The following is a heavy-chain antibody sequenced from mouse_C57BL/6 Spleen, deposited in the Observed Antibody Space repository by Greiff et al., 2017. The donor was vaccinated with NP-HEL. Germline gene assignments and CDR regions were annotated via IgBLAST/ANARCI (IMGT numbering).Heavy chain of an antibody. D-gene: IGHD2-5*01. J-gene: IGHJ1*03. V-gene: IGHV1-54*01. CDR3: ARHYSNTGYFDV. CDR1: GCAFTNYL. CDR2: INPGSGGT. Sequence: QVQLQQSGAELVRPGTSVKVSCKASGCAFTNYLIEWVKQRPGQGLEWIGVINPGSGGTNYNEKFKGKATLTADKSSSTAYMQLSSLTSEDSAVYFCARHYSNTGYFDVWGTGTTVTVSS.